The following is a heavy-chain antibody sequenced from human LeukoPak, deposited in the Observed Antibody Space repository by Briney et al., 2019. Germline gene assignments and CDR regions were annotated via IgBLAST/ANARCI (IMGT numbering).Heavy chain of an antibody. D-gene: IGHD3-16*01. CDR2: IWYDGSNK. V-gene: IGHV3-33*06. J-gene: IGHJ5*02. Sequence: GGSLRLSCAASGFTFSSYGMHWVRQAPGKGLEWVVVIWYDGSNKYYADSVKGRFTISRDNSKNTLYLQMNSLRAEDTAVYYCAKAASLGGDNWFDPWGQGTLVTVSS. CDR3: AKAASLGGDNWFDP. CDR1: GFTFSSYG.